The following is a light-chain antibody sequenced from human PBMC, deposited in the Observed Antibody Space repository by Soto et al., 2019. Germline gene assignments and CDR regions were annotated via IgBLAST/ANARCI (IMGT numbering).Light chain of an antibody. CDR2: DAS. CDR3: QQSFSTLLWT. V-gene: IGKV1-39*01. J-gene: IGKJ1*01. Sequence: DIQMTQSPSSLSASVGDRVTITCRASQSISSYLNWYQQKPGKAPKLLIYDASSLQSGVPSRFSGSRSRTDFTLTISSLQPEDFGTYYCQQSFSTLLWTFGQGTKVEIK. CDR1: QSISSY.